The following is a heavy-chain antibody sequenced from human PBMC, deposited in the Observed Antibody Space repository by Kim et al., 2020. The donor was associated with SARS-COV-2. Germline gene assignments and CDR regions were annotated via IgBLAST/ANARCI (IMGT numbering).Heavy chain of an antibody. CDR1: GGSISSYY. D-gene: IGHD6-19*01. CDR3: ARVASSIAVWVAFDP. Sequence: SETLSLTCTVSGGSISSYYWSWIRQPPGKGLEWIGYIYYSGSTNYNPSLKSRVTISVDTSKNQFSLMLSSVTAADTAVYYCARVASSIAVWVAFDPWGQGTLVTVSA. CDR2: IYYSGST. J-gene: IGHJ5*02. V-gene: IGHV4-59*01.